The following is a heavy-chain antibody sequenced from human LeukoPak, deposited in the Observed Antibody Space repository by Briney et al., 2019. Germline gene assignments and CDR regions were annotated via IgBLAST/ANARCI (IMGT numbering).Heavy chain of an antibody. CDR3: AGMIREGLIDY. CDR2: IWYDGSNK. J-gene: IGHJ4*02. V-gene: IGHV3-33*01. D-gene: IGHD2-8*01. Sequence: GGSLRLSCAASGFTFSSYGMHWVRQAPGKGLKWVAVIWYDGSNKYYADSVKGRFTISRDNSKNTLYLQMNSLRAEDTAVYYCAGMIREGLIDYWGQGTLVTVSS. CDR1: GFTFSSYG.